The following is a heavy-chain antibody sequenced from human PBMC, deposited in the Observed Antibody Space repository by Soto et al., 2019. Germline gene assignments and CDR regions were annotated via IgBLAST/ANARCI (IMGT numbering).Heavy chain of an antibody. D-gene: IGHD2-15*01. J-gene: IGHJ4*02. V-gene: IGHV4-34*01. CDR1: GGSFSGYY. Sequence: QVQLQQWGAGLLKPSETLSLTCAVYGGSFSGYYWSWIRQPPGKGLEWIGEINHSGSTNYNPSLTSRVTISVDTSKNQFSLKLSSVTAADTAVYYCARGRGGSYGLGFDYWGQGTLVTVSS. CDR3: ARGRGGSYGLGFDY. CDR2: INHSGST.